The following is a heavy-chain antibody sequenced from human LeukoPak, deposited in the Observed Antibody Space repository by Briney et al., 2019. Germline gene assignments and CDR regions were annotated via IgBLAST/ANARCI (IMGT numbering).Heavy chain of an antibody. J-gene: IGHJ4*02. V-gene: IGHV1-69*13. Sequence: SVRVSCKASGGTFSSYAISWVRQAPGQGLEWMGGIIPIFGTANYAQKFQGRVTITADESTSTAYTELSSLRSEDTAVYYCARDGLTFGGVLLYYFDYWGQGTLVTVSS. CDR3: ARDGLTFGGVLLYYFDY. D-gene: IGHD3-16*01. CDR2: IIPIFGTA. CDR1: GGTFSSYA.